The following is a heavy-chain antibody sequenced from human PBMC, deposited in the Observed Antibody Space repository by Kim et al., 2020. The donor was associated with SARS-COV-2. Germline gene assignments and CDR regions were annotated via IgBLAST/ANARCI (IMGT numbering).Heavy chain of an antibody. CDR2: INAGNGNT. CDR1: GYTFTSYA. J-gene: IGHJ6*02. V-gene: IGHV1-3*01. D-gene: IGHD3-9*01. CDR3: AGPGMVATGSHPAPYYYGMDV. Sequence: ASVKVSCKASGYTFTSYAMHWVRQAPGQRLEWMGWINAGNGNTKYSQKFQGRVTITRDTSASTAYMELSSLRSEDTAVYYCAGPGMVATGSHPAPYYYGMDVWGQGTTVTVSS.